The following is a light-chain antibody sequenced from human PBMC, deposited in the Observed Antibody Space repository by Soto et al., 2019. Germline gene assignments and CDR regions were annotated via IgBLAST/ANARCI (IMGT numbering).Light chain of an antibody. CDR1: QSVSYN. V-gene: IGKV3-15*01. CDR2: GAS. J-gene: IGKJ4*01. Sequence: ETVMTQSPATLSVSPGERATLSCRASQSVSYNLAWYQQKSGQAPRLLIYGASTRATGIPARFSGSGSGTEFTLTISSLQSEDFVVYYCEQYNNWPALTFGGGTEVEIK. CDR3: EQYNNWPALT.